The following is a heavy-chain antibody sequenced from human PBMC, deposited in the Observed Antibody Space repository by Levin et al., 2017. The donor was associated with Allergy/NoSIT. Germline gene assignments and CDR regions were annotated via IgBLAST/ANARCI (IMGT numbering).Heavy chain of an antibody. J-gene: IGHJ4*02. CDR3: ARDANWWEDRRSSSYFDY. CDR2: ISSSSSYI. D-gene: IGHD6-6*01. Sequence: PGGSLRLSCAASGFTFGSYNMNWVRQAPGKGLEWVSYISSSSSYIDYADSVKGRFTISRDNAKNSLYLQMNSLRAEDTAVYYCARDANWWEDRRSSSYFDYWGQGTQVTISS. CDR1: GFTFGSYN. V-gene: IGHV3-21*01.